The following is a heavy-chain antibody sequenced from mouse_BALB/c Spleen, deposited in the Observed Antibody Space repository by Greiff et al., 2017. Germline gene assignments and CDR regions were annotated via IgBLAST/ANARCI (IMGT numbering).Heavy chain of an antibody. CDR2: ISYDGSN. Sequence: EVKLMESGPGLVKPSQSLSLTCSVTGYSITSGYYWTWIRQFPGNKLEWMGYISYDGSNNYNPSLKNRISITRDTSKNQFFLKLNSVTTEDTATYYCARRDGYPYYYAMDYWGQGTSVTVSS. CDR3: ARRDGYPYYYAMDY. CDR1: GYSITSGYY. D-gene: IGHD2-3*01. V-gene: IGHV3-6*02. J-gene: IGHJ4*01.